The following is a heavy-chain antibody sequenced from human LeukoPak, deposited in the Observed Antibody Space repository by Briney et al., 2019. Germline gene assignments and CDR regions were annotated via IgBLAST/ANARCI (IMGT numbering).Heavy chain of an antibody. J-gene: IGHJ4*02. Sequence: GGSLRLSCAASGFTVSSNYMSWVRQAPGKGLEWVSVIYSGGSTYYADSVKGRFTISRDNAKNPLYLQMNSLRAEDTAVYYCASSSPTTITYYFDYWGQGTLVTVSS. V-gene: IGHV3-53*01. CDR3: ASSSPTTITYYFDY. CDR1: GFTVSSNY. CDR2: IYSGGST. D-gene: IGHD5-12*01.